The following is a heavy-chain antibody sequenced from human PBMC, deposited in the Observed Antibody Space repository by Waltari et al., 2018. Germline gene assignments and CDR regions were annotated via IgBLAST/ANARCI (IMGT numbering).Heavy chain of an antibody. V-gene: IGHV4-59*01. D-gene: IGHD3-22*01. CDR2: IYYSGST. Sequence: QVQLQESGPGLVKPSETLSLTCTVSGGSISSYYWSWIRQPPGKGLEWIGYIYYSGSTNYNPSLKSRVTISVDTSKNQFSLKLSSVTAADTAVYYCARDNGDYYDSSGGDAFDIWGQGTMVTVSS. CDR1: GGSISSYY. J-gene: IGHJ3*02. CDR3: ARDNGDYYDSSGGDAFDI.